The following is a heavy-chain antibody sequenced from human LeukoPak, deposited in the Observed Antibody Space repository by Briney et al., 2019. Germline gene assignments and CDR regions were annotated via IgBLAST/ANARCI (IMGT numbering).Heavy chain of an antibody. J-gene: IGHJ6*03. CDR2: ITSSGTYI. Sequence: GGSLRLSCAASGFTFSTYNMNWVRQAPGRALEWVSSITSSGTYIFYADSVKGRFTISRDNAKNSLYLQMNSLGPEDTAVYYCARDPYSGNYGNYYYYYMDVWGKGTTVTISS. CDR3: ARDPYSGNYGNYYYYYMDV. CDR1: GFTFSTYN. D-gene: IGHD1-26*01. V-gene: IGHV3-21*01.